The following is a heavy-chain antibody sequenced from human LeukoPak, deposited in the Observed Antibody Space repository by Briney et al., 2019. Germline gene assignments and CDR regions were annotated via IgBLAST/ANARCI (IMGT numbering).Heavy chain of an antibody. CDR2: INPSGGST. J-gene: IGHJ6*03. V-gene: IGHV1-46*01. CDR1: GYTFTSYY. Sequence: GASVKVSCEASGYTFTSYYMHWVRQPPGQGLEWMGIINPSGGSTSYAQKFQGRVTMTRDTSTSTVYMEPSSLRSEDTAVYYCARDSGAAKGYYYYYMDGWGKGTTVTVSS. D-gene: IGHD3-10*01. CDR3: ARDSGAAKGYYYYYMDG.